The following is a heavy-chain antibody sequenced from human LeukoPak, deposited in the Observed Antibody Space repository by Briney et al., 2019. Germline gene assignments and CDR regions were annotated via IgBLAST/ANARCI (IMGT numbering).Heavy chain of an antibody. J-gene: IGHJ6*02. CDR2: IYYSGST. CDR3: ARLGIPFLEWFSIYYYYGMDV. V-gene: IGHV4-39*01. Sequence: SETLSPTCTVSGGSISSSSYYWGWIRQPPGKGLEWIGSIYYSGSTYYNPSLKSRVTISVDTSKNQFSLKLSSVTAADTAVYYCARLGIPFLEWFSIYYYYGMDVWGQGTTVTVSS. D-gene: IGHD3-3*01. CDR1: GGSISSSSYY.